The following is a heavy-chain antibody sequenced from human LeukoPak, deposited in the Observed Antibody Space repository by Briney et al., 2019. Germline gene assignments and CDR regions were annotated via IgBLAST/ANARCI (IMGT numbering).Heavy chain of an antibody. J-gene: IGHJ4*02. CDR2: ITSSGSTI. Sequence: GGSLRLSCAASGFTFSDYYMTWICQAPGKGLEWVSYITSSGSTIYYADSVKGRFTISRDNAKNSLYLQMNSLRAEDTAVYYCAKPAAGTVPPREYFDYWGQGTLVTVSS. V-gene: IGHV3-11*01. CDR3: AKPAAGTVPPREYFDY. D-gene: IGHD6-13*01. CDR1: GFTFSDYY.